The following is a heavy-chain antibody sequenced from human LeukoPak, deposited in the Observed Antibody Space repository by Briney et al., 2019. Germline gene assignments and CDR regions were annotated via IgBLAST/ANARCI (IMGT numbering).Heavy chain of an antibody. J-gene: IGHJ3*02. D-gene: IGHD1-26*01. CDR3: ARGRGSVGAQRRGAFDI. CDR1: GGSITAGDYH. Sequence: SETLSLTCTVSGGSITAGDYHWGWIRQPPGTGLHWVATTWQGASLNSRVTISLDTSKNQFSLKLSSVTAADTAVYYCARGRGSVGAQRRGAFDIWGQGTMVTVSS. V-gene: IGHV4-39*07. CDR2: T.